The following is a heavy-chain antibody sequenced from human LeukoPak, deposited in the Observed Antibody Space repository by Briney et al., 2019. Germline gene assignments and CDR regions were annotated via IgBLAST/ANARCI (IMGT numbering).Heavy chain of an antibody. J-gene: IGHJ4*02. CDR2: IIPTMGKV. Sequence: ASVKVSCKASRGSFPYYVVTWARQAPGQGLEWMGGIIPTMGKVHYSQKFQGRITITADESTSTAYMELNSLSSEDTAIYYCARDLGPQLWLNYFDSWGQGTLVSVSS. D-gene: IGHD5-18*01. CDR3: ARDLGPQLWLNYFDS. V-gene: IGHV1-69*13. CDR1: RGSFPYYV.